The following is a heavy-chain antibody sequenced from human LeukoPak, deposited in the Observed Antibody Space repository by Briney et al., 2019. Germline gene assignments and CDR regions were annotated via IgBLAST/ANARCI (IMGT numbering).Heavy chain of an antibody. CDR2: INPETGGT. CDR1: GYTFTSYS. D-gene: IGHD3-10*01. Sequence: ASVKVSCKASGYTFTSYSMHWVRQAPGQGLEWMGWINPETGGTNYAQKFQGRVTMTSDTSITTAYLELSSLRSDDTAVYFCAPGSMTYDYWGQGTLVTVSS. CDR3: APGSMTYDY. J-gene: IGHJ4*02. V-gene: IGHV1-2*02.